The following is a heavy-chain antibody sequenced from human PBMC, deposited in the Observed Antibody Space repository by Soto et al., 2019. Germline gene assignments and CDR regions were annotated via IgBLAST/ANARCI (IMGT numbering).Heavy chain of an antibody. D-gene: IGHD5-18*01. V-gene: IGHV3-21*01. CDR2: ISSSSSYI. J-gene: IGHJ4*02. Sequence: GGSLRLSCAASGFTFSSYSMNWVRQAPGKGLEWVSSISSSSSYIYYADSVKGRFTISRDNAKNSLYLQMNSLRAEDTAVYYCARGYSNYISVDTAMAPDYWGQGTLVTVSS. CDR3: ARGYSNYISVDTAMAPDY. CDR1: GFTFSSYS.